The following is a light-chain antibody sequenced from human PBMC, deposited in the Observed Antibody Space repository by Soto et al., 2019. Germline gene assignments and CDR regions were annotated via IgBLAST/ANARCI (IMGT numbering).Light chain of an antibody. CDR1: QSILSSSNNKNY. CDR2: WAS. V-gene: IGKV4-1*01. CDR3: QQYYSTPLT. Sequence: DFVMTQSPDSLAVSLGERATINCKSSQSILSSSNNKNYLAWYQQEPGQPPKLLIYWASTRESGVPDRFSGSGSGTDFTLTISSLQAEDVAVYYCQQYYSTPLTFGGGTKVEIK. J-gene: IGKJ4*01.